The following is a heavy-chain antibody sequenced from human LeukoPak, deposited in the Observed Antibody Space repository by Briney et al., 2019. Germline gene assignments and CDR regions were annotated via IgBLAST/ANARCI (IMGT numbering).Heavy chain of an antibody. J-gene: IGHJ6*03. CDR2: ISYSGRS. D-gene: IGHD3/OR15-3a*01. V-gene: IGHV4-59*11. CDR3: ARVGPSGLTYYYYYMDV. Sequence: LETLSLTCTISGGSISSHYWSWIRQPPGKGLEWIGYISYSGRSNFNPSLKSRVTFSVDTSKNQFSLRLRSVAAADTAVYYCARVGPSGLTYYYYYMDVWGKGTTVTVSS. CDR1: GGSISSHY.